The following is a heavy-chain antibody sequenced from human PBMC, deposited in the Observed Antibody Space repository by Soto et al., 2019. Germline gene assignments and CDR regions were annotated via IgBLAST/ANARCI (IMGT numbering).Heavy chain of an antibody. CDR2: FYYSGSP. D-gene: IGHD3-10*01. CDR3: ARSEFDGLFPLNY. V-gene: IGHV4-39*01. CDR1: GGSISSSIYY. J-gene: IGHJ4*02. Sequence: SETLSLTCTVSGGSISSSIYYWGWIRQPPGKGLEWIGSFYYSGSPYYNPSLKSRVTISVDTSKNQFSLKLSSVTAADTAVYYCARSEFDGLFPLNYWGRGTLVTVSS.